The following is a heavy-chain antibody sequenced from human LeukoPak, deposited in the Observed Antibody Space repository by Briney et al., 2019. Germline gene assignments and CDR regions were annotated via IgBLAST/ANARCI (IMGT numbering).Heavy chain of an antibody. CDR1: GYSITSGYY. CDR2: IYHSGST. CDR3: ARDLIDYSGSYWGRPTILMGDY. V-gene: IGHV4-38-2*02. J-gene: IGHJ4*02. Sequence: SETLSPTCTVSGYSITSGYYWGWIRQPPGKELEWIGSIYHSGSTYYNPSLRSRITISVDTSKNQFSLKLSSVTAADTAVYYCARDLIDYSGSYWGRPTILMGDYWGQGTLVTVSS. D-gene: IGHD1-26*01.